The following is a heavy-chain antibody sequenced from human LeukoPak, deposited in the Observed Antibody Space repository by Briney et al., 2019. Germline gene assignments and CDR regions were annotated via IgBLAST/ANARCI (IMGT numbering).Heavy chain of an antibody. V-gene: IGHV1-2*02. Sequence: GASVKVSCKASGYTFTGYYMHWVRQVPGQGLEWMGWINPNSGGTKYAQKFQGRVTMTRDTSTTTIYMELSSLRSEDTAVYYCARGSESYSMGDYWGQGTLVTVST. CDR1: GYTFTGYY. D-gene: IGHD2-15*01. CDR2: INPNSGGT. J-gene: IGHJ4*02. CDR3: ARGSESYSMGDY.